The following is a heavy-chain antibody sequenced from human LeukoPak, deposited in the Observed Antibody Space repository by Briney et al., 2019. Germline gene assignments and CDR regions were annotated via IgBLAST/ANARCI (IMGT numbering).Heavy chain of an antibody. CDR3: AREGSVGATRFDY. Sequence: SETLSLTCAVYGGSFSGYYWSWIRQPPGKGLEWIGEINHSGSTNYNPSLKSRVTISVDTSKNQFSLKLSSVTAADAAVYYCAREGSVGATRFDYWGQGTLVTVSS. CDR2: INHSGST. V-gene: IGHV4-34*01. J-gene: IGHJ4*02. D-gene: IGHD1-26*01. CDR1: GGSFSGYY.